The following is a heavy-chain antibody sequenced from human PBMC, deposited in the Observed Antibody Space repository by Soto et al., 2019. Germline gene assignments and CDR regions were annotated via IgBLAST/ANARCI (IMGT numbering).Heavy chain of an antibody. V-gene: IGHV4-39*01. CDR3: ARRMVRGVTGFDP. CDR2: IYYSGST. J-gene: IGHJ5*02. CDR1: GGSISSSSYY. Sequence: SETLSLTCTVSGGSISSSSYYWGWIRQPPGKGLEWIGSIYYSGSTYYNPSLKSRVTISVDTPKNQFSLKLSSVTAADTAVYYCARRMVRGVTGFDPWGQGTLVTVSS. D-gene: IGHD3-10*01.